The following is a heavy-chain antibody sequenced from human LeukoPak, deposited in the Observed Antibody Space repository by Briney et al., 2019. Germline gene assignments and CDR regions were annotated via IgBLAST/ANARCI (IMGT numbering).Heavy chain of an antibody. Sequence: GTSLRLSCTASGFNFGIYGMHWVRQAPGKGLEWVSYISSSSSTIYYADSVKGRFTISRDNAKNSLYLQMNSLRAEDTAVYYCATFGVIVRNDYYDYWGQGALVAVSS. D-gene: IGHD3-3*01. V-gene: IGHV3-48*01. CDR3: ATFGVIVRNDYYDY. J-gene: IGHJ4*02. CDR2: ISSSSSTI. CDR1: GFNFGIYG.